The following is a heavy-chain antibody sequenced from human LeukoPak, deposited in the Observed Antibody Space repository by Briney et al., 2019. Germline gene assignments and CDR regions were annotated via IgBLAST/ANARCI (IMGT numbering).Heavy chain of an antibody. Sequence: GGSLRLSCADSGFTFSSYSMNWVRQAPGKGLEWVLSISSSSSYIYYADSVKGRFTISRDNAKNSLYLQMNSLRAEDTAVYYCATITMVRPFDYWGQGTLVTVSS. V-gene: IGHV3-21*01. CDR1: GFTFSSYS. J-gene: IGHJ4*02. CDR2: ISSSSSYI. CDR3: ATITMVRPFDY. D-gene: IGHD3-10*01.